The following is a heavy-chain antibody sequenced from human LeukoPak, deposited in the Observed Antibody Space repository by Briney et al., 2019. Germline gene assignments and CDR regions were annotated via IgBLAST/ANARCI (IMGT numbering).Heavy chain of an antibody. J-gene: IGHJ5*02. Sequence: PSETLSLTCTVSGASISSSGSYWGWIRQPPGQGLQWVGSIYYSGTTYYSPSLKSRLTISVDTSKNQFSLKLTSVTAADTAVYYCARHDSDGSGINWFDPWGQGTLVTVSS. CDR2: IYYSGTT. D-gene: IGHD3-10*01. V-gene: IGHV4-39*01. CDR1: GASISSSGSY. CDR3: ARHDSDGSGINWFDP.